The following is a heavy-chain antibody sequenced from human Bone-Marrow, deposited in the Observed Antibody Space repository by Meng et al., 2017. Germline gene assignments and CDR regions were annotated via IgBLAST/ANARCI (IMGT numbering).Heavy chain of an antibody. D-gene: IGHD6-13*01. CDR2: ISSSSSYI. J-gene: IGHJ3*02. Sequence: GGSLRLSCAASGFTFSSYAMHWVRQAPGKGLEWVSSISSSSSYIYYADSVKGRFTISRDNAKNSLYLQMNSLRAEDTAVYYCARDSSRPENAFDIWGQGTMVTVSS. CDR3: ARDSSRPENAFDI. CDR1: GFTFSSYA. V-gene: IGHV3-21*01.